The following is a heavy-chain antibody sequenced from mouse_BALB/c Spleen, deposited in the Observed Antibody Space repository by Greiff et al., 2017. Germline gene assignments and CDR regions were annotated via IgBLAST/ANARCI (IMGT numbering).Heavy chain of an antibody. CDR1: GFSLTSYG. J-gene: IGHJ3*01. V-gene: IGHV2-9*02. CDR3: ARPLNWAGAWFAY. CDR2: IWAGGST. D-gene: IGHD4-1*02. Sequence: QVQLKQSGPGLVAPSQSLSITCTVSGFSLTSYGVHWVRQPPGKGLEWLGVIWAGGSTNYNSALMSRLSISKDNSKSQVFLKMNSLQTDDTAMYYCARPLNWAGAWFAYWGQGTLVTVSA.